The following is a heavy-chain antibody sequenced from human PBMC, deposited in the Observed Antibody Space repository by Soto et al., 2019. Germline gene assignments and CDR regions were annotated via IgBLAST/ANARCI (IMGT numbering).Heavy chain of an antibody. Sequence: GGSLRLSCAASGFTFSSYAMSWVRQAPGKGLEWVSAISGSGGSTYYADSVKGRFTISRDNSKNTLYLQMNSLRAEDTAVYYCAKGHWDGLVINTPSQGEYYYGMDVWGQGTTVTVSS. V-gene: IGHV3-23*01. CDR1: GFTFSSYA. D-gene: IGHD3-9*01. J-gene: IGHJ6*02. CDR2: ISGSGGST. CDR3: AKGHWDGLVINTPSQGEYYYGMDV.